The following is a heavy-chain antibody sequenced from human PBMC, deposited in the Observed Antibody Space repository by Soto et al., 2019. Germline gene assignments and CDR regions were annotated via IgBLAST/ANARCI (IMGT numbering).Heavy chain of an antibody. CDR1: GFIFSNYG. CDR3: AKARLRMVGANSLDY. Sequence: GGSLRLSCVGSGFIFSNYGMPWVRQPPGKGLEWVALISDDGDKRYYADSVRVRLIISRDNSKDKLDLQMNSLGPDDTAVYLCAKARLRMVGANSLDYWGQGTPVTVSS. V-gene: IGHV3-30*18. CDR2: ISDDGDKR. J-gene: IGHJ4*02. D-gene: IGHD1-26*01.